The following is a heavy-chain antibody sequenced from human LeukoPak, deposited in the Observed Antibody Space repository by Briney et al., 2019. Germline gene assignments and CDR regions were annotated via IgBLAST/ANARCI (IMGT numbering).Heavy chain of an antibody. V-gene: IGHV3-21*01. D-gene: IGHD6-13*01. J-gene: IGHJ4*02. CDR2: ISSSSSYI. Sequence: GGSLRLSCAASGFTFSSYSMNWVRQAPGKGLEWVSSISSSSSYIYCADSVKGRFTISRDNAKNSLYLQMNSLRAEDTAVYYCARNRGYSSSWWEFDYWGQGTLVTVSS. CDR1: GFTFSSYS. CDR3: ARNRGYSSSWWEFDY.